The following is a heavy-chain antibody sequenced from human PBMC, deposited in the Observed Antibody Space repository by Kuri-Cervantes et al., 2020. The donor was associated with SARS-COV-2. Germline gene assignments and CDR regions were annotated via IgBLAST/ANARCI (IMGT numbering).Heavy chain of an antibody. CDR3: AKELVYASSGYHYRPWACDI. CDR1: GFSFSSYG. Sequence: GGSLRLSCAASGFSFSSYGMYWVRQAPGKGLEWVAFIQYDGSNKYYGDSVKGRFTISRDNSKNTLYLQMNSLRAEDTAVYYCAKELVYASSGYHYRPWACDIWGQGTMVTVSS. V-gene: IGHV3-30*02. J-gene: IGHJ3*02. D-gene: IGHD3-22*01. CDR2: IQYDGSNK.